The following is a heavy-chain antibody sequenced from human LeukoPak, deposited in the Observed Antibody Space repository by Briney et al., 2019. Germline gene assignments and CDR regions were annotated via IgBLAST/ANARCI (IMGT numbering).Heavy chain of an antibody. CDR2: IFPGDSDS. V-gene: IGHV5-51*01. CDR3: ARFRDDFPDY. CDR1: GYSFTSYW. J-gene: IGHJ4*02. Sequence: GESLKISCKGSGYSFTSYWIGWVRQMPGKGLEWMGIIFPGDSDSRYSPSFQGQDTISVDKSISTAYLQWNSLKASDTAIYYCARFRDDFPDYWGQGTLIIVSS. D-gene: IGHD5-24*01.